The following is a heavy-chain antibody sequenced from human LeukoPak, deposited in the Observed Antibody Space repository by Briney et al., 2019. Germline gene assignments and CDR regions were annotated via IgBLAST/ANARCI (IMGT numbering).Heavy chain of an antibody. V-gene: IGHV4-4*02. Sequence: PSGTLSLTCAVSGGSINNNNWWSWVLQPPGKGLEWIGEIYYSGSTNYNPSLKSRVTISVDNSENQFSLKLSAVTAADTAVYYCARDRIEMATIDAFDIWGQGTMATVSS. CDR2: IYYSGST. CDR3: ARDRIEMATIDAFDI. J-gene: IGHJ3*02. CDR1: GGSINNNNW. D-gene: IGHD5-24*01.